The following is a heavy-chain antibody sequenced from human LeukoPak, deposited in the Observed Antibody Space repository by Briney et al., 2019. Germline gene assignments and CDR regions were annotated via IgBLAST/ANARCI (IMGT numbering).Heavy chain of an antibody. Sequence: PSETLSLTCAVYGGSFSGYYWSWIRQPPGKGLKWIGEINHSGSTNYNPSLKSRVTISVDTSKNQFSLKLSSVTAADTAVYYCARSQGQYDFWSGYYHPYFDYWGQVTLVTVSS. J-gene: IGHJ4*02. CDR3: ARSQGQYDFWSGYYHPYFDY. V-gene: IGHV4-34*01. CDR1: GGSFSGYY. D-gene: IGHD3-3*01. CDR2: INHSGST.